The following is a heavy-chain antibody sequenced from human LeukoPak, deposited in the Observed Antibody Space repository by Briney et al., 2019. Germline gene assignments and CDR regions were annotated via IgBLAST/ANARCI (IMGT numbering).Heavy chain of an antibody. CDR2: IYYSGST. J-gene: IGHJ4*02. Sequence: SETLSLTCAVSGGSISSYYWSWIRQPPGKGLEWIGYIYYSGSTNYNPSLKSRVTISVDTSKNQFSLKLSSVTAADTAVYYCASYSLGGFDYWGQGTLVTVSS. CDR3: ASYSLGGFDY. CDR1: GGSISSYY. V-gene: IGHV4-59*01. D-gene: IGHD3-16*01.